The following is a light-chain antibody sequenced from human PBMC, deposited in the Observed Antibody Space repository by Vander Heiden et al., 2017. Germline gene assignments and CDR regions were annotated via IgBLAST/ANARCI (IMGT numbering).Light chain of an antibody. CDR1: SGDVGSYNL. Sequence: QSDLTQPPSVSGSPGQPSTISCTGTSGDVGSYNLVPWYQQHPGKAPKLMIYEVSKRPSGVSNRFSGSKSGNTASLTIAGLQAEDEADYYCCSYAGSSTFVVFGGGTKLTVL. V-gene: IGLV2-23*02. CDR2: EVS. CDR3: CSYAGSSTFVV. J-gene: IGLJ2*01.